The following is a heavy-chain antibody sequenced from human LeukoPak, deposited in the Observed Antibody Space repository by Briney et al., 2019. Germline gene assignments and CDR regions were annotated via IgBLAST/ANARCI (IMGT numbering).Heavy chain of an antibody. CDR2: IYHSGST. J-gene: IGHJ5*02. CDR1: GFTFSSYG. Sequence: SLRLSCAASGFTFSSYGMHWVRQPPGKGLEWIGEIYHSGSTNYNPSLKSRVTISVDKSKNQFSLKLSSVTAADTAVYYCARGDYLNWFDPWGQGTLVTVSS. D-gene: IGHD3-10*01. CDR3: ARGDYLNWFDP. V-gene: IGHV4-4*02.